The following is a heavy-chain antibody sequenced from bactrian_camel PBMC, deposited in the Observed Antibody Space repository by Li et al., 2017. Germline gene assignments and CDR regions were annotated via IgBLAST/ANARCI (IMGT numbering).Heavy chain of an antibody. V-gene: IGHV3S26*01. CDR1: GHSLSDYC. J-gene: IGHJ4*01. Sequence: HVQLVESGGGSVQAGGSLRLSCAASGHSLSDYCVAWFRQAPGKEREGVASIDFDGNASYADFVKGRFTISRDNAKNTLYLQMNSLKAEDTAVYYCAANVLWAPMPYYWGQGTQVTVS. D-gene: IGHD1*01. CDR2: IDFDGNA. CDR3: AANVLWAPMPYY.